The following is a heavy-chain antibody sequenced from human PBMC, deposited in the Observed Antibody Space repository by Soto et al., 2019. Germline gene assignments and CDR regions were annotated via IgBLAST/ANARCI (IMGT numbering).Heavy chain of an antibody. Sequence: EPQLVESGGGLVQPGGSLRLSCAASGFTFSFYTMNWVRQTPGKGLEWLAYISRGGSSIYYADSVKGRFTVSRDNANNSLSLQLNSLRREDTAVYYCVREGGDLRGSGVFDYWGQGTVVTVSS. CDR1: GFTFSFYT. CDR2: ISRGGSSI. D-gene: IGHD6-19*01. V-gene: IGHV3-48*01. J-gene: IGHJ4*02. CDR3: VREGGDLRGSGVFDY.